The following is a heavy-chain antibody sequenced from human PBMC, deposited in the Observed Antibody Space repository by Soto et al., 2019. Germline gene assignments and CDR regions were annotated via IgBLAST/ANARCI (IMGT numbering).Heavy chain of an antibody. V-gene: IGHV4-30-4*01. CDR3: ARSNVWFGEAR. CDR1: SGSISSADYY. D-gene: IGHD3-10*01. Sequence: QVHLQESGPGLVKPSQTLSLTCTVSSGSISSADYYWNWIRQPPGKGLEWIGYIYYSGNTYYSPSLKSRVTISVDTSKNQFSLDLNSVTAADMAVYYCARSNVWFGEARWGQGTLVTVSS. CDR2: IYYSGNT. J-gene: IGHJ4*02.